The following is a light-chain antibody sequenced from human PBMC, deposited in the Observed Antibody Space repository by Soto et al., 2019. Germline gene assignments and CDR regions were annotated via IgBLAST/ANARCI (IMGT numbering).Light chain of an antibody. J-gene: IGKJ4*02. Sequence: EIVLTQSPGTLSLSPGERATLSCRASQSVSSSYLAWYQQKPGQAPRLRIYGASSRATGIPDRFSGSGSGTDFPLTIRSLEPEDFAVYYCHQYDSSPLTFGGGTKVEIK. V-gene: IGKV3-20*01. CDR2: GAS. CDR3: HQYDSSPLT. CDR1: QSVSSSY.